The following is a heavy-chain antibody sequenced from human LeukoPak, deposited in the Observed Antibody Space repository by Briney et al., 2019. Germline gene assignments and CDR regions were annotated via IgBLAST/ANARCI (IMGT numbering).Heavy chain of an antibody. Sequence: GGSLRLSCAASGFTFSSYAMHWVRQAPGKGLEWVAVISYDGSNKYYADSVKGRFTISRDNSKNTLYLQMNSLRAEDTAVYYCARAGASIYDSSGYPRDAFDIWGQGTMVTVSS. CDR2: ISYDGSNK. J-gene: IGHJ3*02. V-gene: IGHV3-30-3*01. CDR3: ARAGASIYDSSGYPRDAFDI. CDR1: GFTFSSYA. D-gene: IGHD3-22*01.